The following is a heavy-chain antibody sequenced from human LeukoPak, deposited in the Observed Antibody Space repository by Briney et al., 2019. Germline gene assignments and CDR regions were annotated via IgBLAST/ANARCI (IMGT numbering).Heavy chain of an antibody. J-gene: IGHJ4*02. CDR3: ARDINGRGDY. CDR2: INPSGGST. D-gene: IGHD1-14*01. CDR1: GYTFTGYY. V-gene: IGHV1-46*01. Sequence: GSVKVSCKASGYTFTGYYMHWVRQAPGQGLEWMGWINPSGGSTSYAQKFQGRVTMTRDTSTSTVYMELSSLRSEDTAVYYCARDINGRGDYWGQGTLVTVSS.